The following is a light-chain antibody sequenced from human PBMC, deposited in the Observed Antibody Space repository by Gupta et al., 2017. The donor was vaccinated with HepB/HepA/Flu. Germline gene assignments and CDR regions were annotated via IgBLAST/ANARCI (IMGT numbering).Light chain of an antibody. CDR1: SSDIGAYNS. V-gene: IGLV2-14*03. CDR3: GSYTRSSTWL. J-gene: IGLJ2*01. CDR2: DVN. Sequence: QSALTQPASVSGSPGQSIAISSPGTSSDIGAYNSVSWYQQHPGKAPQLIIYDVNNRPSGVSNRFSGSKSGNTAFLIISGLQAEDEADYFCGSYTRSSTWLFGGGTKVTVL.